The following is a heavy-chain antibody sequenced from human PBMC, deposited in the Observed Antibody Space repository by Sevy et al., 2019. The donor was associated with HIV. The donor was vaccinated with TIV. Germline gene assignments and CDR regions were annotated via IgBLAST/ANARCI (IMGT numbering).Heavy chain of an antibody. CDR2: IRYDGSTK. V-gene: IGHV3-30*02. CDR1: GFTFRSYG. D-gene: IGHD3-10*01. J-gene: IGHJ3*02. CDR3: AKGLGMVQGALLSDDI. Sequence: GGSLRLSCAASGFTFRSYGMHWVRQAPGKGLEWVAFIRYDGSTKYYADSVKGRFTSSRDNSKNTLYLQMNSLGGDDTSLYYCAKGLGMVQGALLSDDIWGQGTMVTVSS.